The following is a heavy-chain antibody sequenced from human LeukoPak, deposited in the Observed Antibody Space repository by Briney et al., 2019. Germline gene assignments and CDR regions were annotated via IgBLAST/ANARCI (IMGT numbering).Heavy chain of an antibody. Sequence: PGGSLRLSCAASGFTVSSNYMSWARQAPGKGLEWVSGISSSGSGGNTYYADSVKGRFTISRDNSKNTLFLQMNSLRAEDTAVYYCARDRILVASGAFDIWGQGTMVTVSS. D-gene: IGHD3-22*01. CDR1: GFTVSSNY. V-gene: IGHV3-53*01. CDR2: ISSSGSGGNT. J-gene: IGHJ3*02. CDR3: ARDRILVASGAFDI.